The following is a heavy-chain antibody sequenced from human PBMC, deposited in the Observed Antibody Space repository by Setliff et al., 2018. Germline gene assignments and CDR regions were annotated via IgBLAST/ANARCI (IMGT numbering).Heavy chain of an antibody. Sequence: GASVKVSCKASGGTFRSYGISWVRQAPGQGLEWMGGTIPSFGSTNYAQKFQDRVTIITDESTSTAYMELSSLRTEDTAVYCCAREGVDTRSSTDYRYYMDVWGKGTTVTVSS. CDR3: AREGVDTRSSTDYRYYMDV. CDR1: GGTFRSYG. J-gene: IGHJ6*03. CDR2: TIPSFGST. V-gene: IGHV1-69*05. D-gene: IGHD5-18*01.